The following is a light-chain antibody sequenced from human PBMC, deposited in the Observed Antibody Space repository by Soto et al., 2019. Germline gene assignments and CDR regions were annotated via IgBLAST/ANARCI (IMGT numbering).Light chain of an antibody. J-gene: IGLJ1*01. CDR1: SSNIGSNN. CDR2: SSN. CDR3: AEWDDSLNGYV. Sequence: QSVLTQPPSASGTPGQRVTISCSGSSSNIGSNNVNWYQQFPGTAPKLLIYSSNQRPSGVPDRVSGSKSGTSASLAISGLQSEDEADYYCAEWDDSLNGYVFGTGTKVTV. V-gene: IGLV1-44*01.